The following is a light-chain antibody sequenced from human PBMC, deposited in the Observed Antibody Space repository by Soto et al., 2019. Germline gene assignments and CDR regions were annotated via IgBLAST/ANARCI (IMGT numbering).Light chain of an antibody. Sequence: ENGMTHSPATLSVTHGERATLSCRASQSVRTKVAWYQQTPGQAPRLLIYGASSRATGIPARFSGSGSGTEFTLTISSLQSEDSAVYYCQQYNTWPAEIPFGQGTRLEIK. CDR3: QQYNTWPAEIP. CDR2: GAS. V-gene: IGKV3D-15*01. J-gene: IGKJ5*01. CDR1: QSVRTK.